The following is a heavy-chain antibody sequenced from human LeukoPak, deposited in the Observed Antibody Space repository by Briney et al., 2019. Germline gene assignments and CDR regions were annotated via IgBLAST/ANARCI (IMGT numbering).Heavy chain of an antibody. J-gene: IGHJ4*02. Sequence: PGGSLRLSCAASGFTFSSYAMSWVRQVPGEGREWVSGINWNGGSTGYTDSVKGRFTISRDNAKNSLYLQMNSLRAEDTALYSCARRRVTFVRGVDITSYYFDYWGQGTLVTVSS. CDR1: GFTFSSYA. D-gene: IGHD3-10*01. CDR2: INWNGGST. CDR3: ARRRVTFVRGVDITSYYFDY. V-gene: IGHV3-20*04.